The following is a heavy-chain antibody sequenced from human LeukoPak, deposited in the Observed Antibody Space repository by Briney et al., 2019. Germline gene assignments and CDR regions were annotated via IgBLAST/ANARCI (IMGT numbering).Heavy chain of an antibody. Sequence: SETLSLTCTVAGGSISSYYWSCIWHPPGNGLEWIGYIYYSGSTKYNPSFNSRVTMSVDTSKNQISLKLSSVTAADTAVYFCAREGTTGWAFWGQGTLVTVSS. D-gene: IGHD1-1*01. CDR1: GGSISSYY. J-gene: IGHJ4*02. CDR3: AREGTTGWAF. V-gene: IGHV4-59*01. CDR2: IYYSGST.